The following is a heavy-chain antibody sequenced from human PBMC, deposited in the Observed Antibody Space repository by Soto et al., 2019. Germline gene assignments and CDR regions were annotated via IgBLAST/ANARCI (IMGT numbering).Heavy chain of an antibody. CDR2: ISAYNGNT. CDR1: GYTFNNFG. CDR3: ARGGTPIDY. D-gene: IGHD3-16*01. V-gene: IGHV1-18*03. Sequence: QVQLVQSGAEVKKPGASVKISCKTSGYTFNNFGISWVRQAPGQGLEWMGWISAYNGNTNYAQKFQGSVTMTTDTSTSTAYRELRSLRSDDMAVYYWARGGTPIDYWGQVTLVTVSS. J-gene: IGHJ4*02.